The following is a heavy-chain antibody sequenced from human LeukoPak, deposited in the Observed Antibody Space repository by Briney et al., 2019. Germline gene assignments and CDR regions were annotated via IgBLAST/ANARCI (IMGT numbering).Heavy chain of an antibody. CDR2: IYYSGST. V-gene: IGHV4-59*01. CDR1: GGSISSYY. J-gene: IGHJ4*02. CDR3: AREKHYFDY. Sequence: SSETLSLTCTVSGGSISSYYWSWIRQPPGKGLEWIGYIYYSGSTNYNPSLKSRVTISVDTSKNQFSLKLSSVTAADTAVYYCAREKHYFDYWGQGTLVTVSS.